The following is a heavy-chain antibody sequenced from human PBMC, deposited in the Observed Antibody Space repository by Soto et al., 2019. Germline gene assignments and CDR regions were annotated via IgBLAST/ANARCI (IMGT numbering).Heavy chain of an antibody. CDR1: GFSFSSYC. V-gene: IGHV3-30*18. D-gene: IGHD4-17*01. Sequence: QVQLVESGGGVVQPGRSLRLSCAASGFSFSSYCMHWVRQAPGKGLEWVAGISYDGSINYYADSVKGRFTISRDNSKNTLYMQMNSLRAEDTGVYYCAKGSGYGDYVGDYWGQGSLVTVSS. J-gene: IGHJ4*02. CDR3: AKGSGYGDYVGDY. CDR2: ISYDGSIN.